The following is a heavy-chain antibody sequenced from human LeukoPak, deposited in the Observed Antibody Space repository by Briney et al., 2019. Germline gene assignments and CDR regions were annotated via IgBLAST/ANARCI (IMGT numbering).Heavy chain of an antibody. J-gene: IGHJ4*02. V-gene: IGHV3-23*01. CDR3: ATYRAWVTMIRGPEH. CDR2: IRSNGITT. CDR1: GFTFSHYG. Sequence: GGSLRLSCAASGFTFSHYGMNWVRHTPGKGLEWVSGIRSNGITTYYADSVKGRFTTSRDNSKNTVYLQMNSLRAEDTAVYYCATYRAWVTMIRGPEHWGQGTLVTVSS. D-gene: IGHD3-10*01.